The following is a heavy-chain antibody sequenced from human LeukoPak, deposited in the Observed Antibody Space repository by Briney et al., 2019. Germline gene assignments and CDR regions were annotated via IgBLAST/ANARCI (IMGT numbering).Heavy chain of an antibody. Sequence: ASVTVSCKASGYTFTSYHMHWVRQAPGQGLEWMGIINPSGGSTSYAQKFQGRVTMTRDTSTSTVYMELSSLRSEDTAVYYCARGVPYCSGGSCYSDWFDPWGQGTLVTVSS. V-gene: IGHV1-46*01. CDR2: INPSGGST. J-gene: IGHJ5*02. D-gene: IGHD2-15*01. CDR1: GYTFTSYH. CDR3: ARGVPYCSGGSCYSDWFDP.